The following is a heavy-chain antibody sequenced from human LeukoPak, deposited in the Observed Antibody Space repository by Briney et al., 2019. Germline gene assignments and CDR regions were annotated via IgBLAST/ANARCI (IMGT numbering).Heavy chain of an antibody. D-gene: IGHD6-6*01. V-gene: IGHV4-59*01. Sequence: PSQTLSLTCTVSGGSISSYYWSWIRQPPGKGLEWIGYIYYSGSTNYNPSLKSRVTISVDTSKNQFSLKLSSVTAADTAVYYCARGGSSFGLYYYYYMDVWGKGTTVTVSS. CDR2: IYYSGST. CDR1: GGSISSYY. CDR3: ARGGSSFGLYYYYYMDV. J-gene: IGHJ6*03.